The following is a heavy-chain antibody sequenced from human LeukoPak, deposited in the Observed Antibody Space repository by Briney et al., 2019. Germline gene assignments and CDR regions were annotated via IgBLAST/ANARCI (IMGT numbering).Heavy chain of an antibody. Sequence: SETLSLTCTVSGGSISSGSYYWSWIRQPAGKGLEWIGRIYTSGSTNYNPSLKSRVTISVDTSKNQFSLKLSSVTAADTAVYYCARKRTRDAFDIWGQGTMVTVSS. CDR3: ARKRTRDAFDI. CDR1: GGSISSGSYY. D-gene: IGHD2-2*01. CDR2: IYTSGST. V-gene: IGHV4-61*02. J-gene: IGHJ3*02.